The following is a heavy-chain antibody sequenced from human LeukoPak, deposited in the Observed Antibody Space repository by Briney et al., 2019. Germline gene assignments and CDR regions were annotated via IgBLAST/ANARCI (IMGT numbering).Heavy chain of an antibody. CDR3: ARERTQLWSDLFDY. V-gene: IGHV3-7*03. CDR1: GFTFSSYW. Sequence: GGSLRLSCAASGFTFSSYWMSWVRQAPGKGLEWVANIKQDGSEKYYVDSVKGRFAISRDNAKNSLYLQMNSLRAEDTAVYYCARERTQLWSDLFDYWGQGTLVTVSS. J-gene: IGHJ4*02. D-gene: IGHD5-18*01. CDR2: IKQDGSEK.